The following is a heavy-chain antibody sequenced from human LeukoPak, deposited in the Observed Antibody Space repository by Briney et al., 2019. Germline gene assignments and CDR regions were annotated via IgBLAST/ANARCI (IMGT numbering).Heavy chain of an antibody. D-gene: IGHD3-3*01. CDR2: ISAYNGNT. V-gene: IGHV1-18*01. CDR3: ARGASYDFWSGYHTATFDY. J-gene: IGHJ4*02. CDR1: GYTFTSYG. Sequence: ASVKVSCKASGYTFTSYGISWVRQAPGQVLEWMGWISAYNGNTNYAQKLQGRVTMTTDTSTSTAYMELRSLRSDDTAVYYCARGASYDFWSGYHTATFDYWGQGTLVTVSS.